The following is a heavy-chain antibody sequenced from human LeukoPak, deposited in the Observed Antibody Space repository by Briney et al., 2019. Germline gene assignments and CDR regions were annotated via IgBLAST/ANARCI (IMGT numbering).Heavy chain of an antibody. CDR1: GFTVSSNY. CDR3: ATIRTMEGYFDY. V-gene: IGHV3-66*01. D-gene: IGHD3-10*01. CDR2: IYSGGST. J-gene: IGHJ4*02. Sequence: AGSLRLSCAASGFTVSSNYMSWVRQAPGKGLEWVSVIYSGGSTYYADSVKGRFTISRDNSKNTLYLQMNSLRAEDTAVYYCATIRTMEGYFDYWGQGTLVTVSS.